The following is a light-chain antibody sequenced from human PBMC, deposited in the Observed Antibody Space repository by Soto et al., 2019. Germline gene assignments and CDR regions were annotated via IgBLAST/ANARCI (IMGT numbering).Light chain of an antibody. V-gene: IGLV2-14*01. CDR2: EVS. Sequence: QSALTQPASVSGSPGQSITISCTGTSSDVGGYNYVSWYQQHPGKAPKLMIYEVSNRPSGLSNRFSGSKSVNTASLTISGLQAEDEAEYYCSSYTSSSTRVFGGGTKVSVL. CDR3: SSYTSSSTRV. CDR1: SSDVGGYNY. J-gene: IGLJ3*02.